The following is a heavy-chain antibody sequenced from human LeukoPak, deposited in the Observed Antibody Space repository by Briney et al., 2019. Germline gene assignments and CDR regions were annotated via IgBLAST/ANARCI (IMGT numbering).Heavy chain of an antibody. Sequence: GGSLRLSRAAPGFTFSSYSMNWVRQAPGKGLEWVSYISSSSSTIYYADSVKGRFTISRDNAKNSLYLQMNSLRAEDTAVYYCARVDYGDYAGEDYWGQGTLVTVSS. CDR2: ISSSSSTI. J-gene: IGHJ4*02. CDR3: ARVDYGDYAGEDY. V-gene: IGHV3-48*04. CDR1: GFTFSSYS. D-gene: IGHD4-17*01.